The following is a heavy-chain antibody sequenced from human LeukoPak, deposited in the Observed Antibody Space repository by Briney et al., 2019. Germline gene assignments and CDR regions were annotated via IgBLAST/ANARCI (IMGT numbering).Heavy chain of an antibody. CDR1: GGSISGYY. CDR3: ARFTYTTRPSDV. D-gene: IGHD3-16*01. Sequence: SETLSLTCSVSGGSISGYYWGWIRQPPGQTLEWIGYIHSSGGTNYNRSLQSRVTMSVDTSMNQFSLRLSSVTAADTAVYYCARFTYTTRPSDVWGKGTTVTVSS. CDR2: IHSSGGT. J-gene: IGHJ6*04. V-gene: IGHV4-4*09.